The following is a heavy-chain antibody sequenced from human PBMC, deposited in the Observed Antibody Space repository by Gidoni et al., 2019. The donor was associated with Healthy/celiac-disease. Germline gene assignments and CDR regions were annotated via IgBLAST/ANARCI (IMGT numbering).Heavy chain of an antibody. CDR1: GYSFTSYW. J-gene: IGHJ6*03. V-gene: IGHV5-10-1*01. D-gene: IGHD6-13*01. CDR2: IDPSDSYT. Sequence: ESLRISCKGSGYSFTSYWISWVRQMPGKGLEWMGRIDPSDSYTNYSPSFQGHVTISADKSISTAYLQWSSLKASDTAMYYCARRFGSSIYMDVWGKGTTVTVSS. CDR3: ARRFGSSIYMDV.